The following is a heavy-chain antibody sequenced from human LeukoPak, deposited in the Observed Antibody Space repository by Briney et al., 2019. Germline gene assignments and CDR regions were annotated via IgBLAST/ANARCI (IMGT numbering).Heavy chain of an antibody. D-gene: IGHD6-13*01. CDR1: GFSFSSYE. CDR2: ISSSGSTI. CDR3: ARVSIAAAHFDY. Sequence: GGSLRLSCAASGFSFSSYEMNWVRQAPGKGLEWVSYISSSGSTISYADSVKGRFTISRDNANNSLYLQMNSLRAEDTAVYYCARVSIAAAHFDYWGQGTLVTVSS. V-gene: IGHV3-48*03. J-gene: IGHJ4*02.